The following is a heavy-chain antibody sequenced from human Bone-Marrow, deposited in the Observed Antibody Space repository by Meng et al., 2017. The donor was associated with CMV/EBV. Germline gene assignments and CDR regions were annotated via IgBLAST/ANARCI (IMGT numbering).Heavy chain of an antibody. D-gene: IGHD1-26*01. CDR2: INPNTGGT. Sequence: ASVKVSCKTSGYIFTGYYLFWVRQAPGQGLEWMGWINPNTGGTNYAQKFQGRVTMAWDTSINTAYMELSRVTSDDTALFYCARAVGPTRFDPWGQGTLVTVSS. CDR1: GYIFTGYY. V-gene: IGHV1-2*02. CDR3: ARAVGPTRFDP. J-gene: IGHJ5*02.